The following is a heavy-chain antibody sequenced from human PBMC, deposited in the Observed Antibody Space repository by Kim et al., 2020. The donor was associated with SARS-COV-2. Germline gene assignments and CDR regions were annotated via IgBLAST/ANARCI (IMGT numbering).Heavy chain of an antibody. CDR3: AKLLWAGLSFLGHTFDY. D-gene: IGHD3-10*01. V-gene: IGHV3-23*01. Sequence: KGRFTISRDKSKNTLNLQMNRLRAEDTAVYYCAKLLWAGLSFLGHTFDYWGQGTLVTVSS. J-gene: IGHJ4*02.